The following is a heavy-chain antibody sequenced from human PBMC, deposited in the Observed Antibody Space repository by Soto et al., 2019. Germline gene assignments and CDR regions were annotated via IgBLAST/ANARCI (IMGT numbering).Heavy chain of an antibody. CDR2: ISSSSTYI. D-gene: IGHD2-15*01. Sequence: PGGSLRDSCTASGFTLRRYLLNWVRQAPGKGLEWVSSISSSSTYIYYADSVKGRFTIPIDNSKNSVYLQMNSLRAEDTAVYYCVNGTPRCQFASRAQRTAVPVS. J-gene: IGHJ5*01. CDR1: GFTLRRYL. CDR3: VNGTPRCQFAS. V-gene: IGHV3-21*01.